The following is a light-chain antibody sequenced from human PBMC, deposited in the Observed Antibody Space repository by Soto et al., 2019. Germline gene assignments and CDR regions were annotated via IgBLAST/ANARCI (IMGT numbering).Light chain of an antibody. CDR2: AAS. J-gene: IGKJ1*01. V-gene: IGKV1-27*01. CDR3: QKYNSAPQT. CDR1: QGIIDY. Sequence: DVQMTQSPSSLSASVGDRVTITCRASQGIIDYLAWYQHKPGKAPELLIYAASTLHSGVPSRFSGSGSGTDSTLTISSLQPEDVATYYCQKYNSAPQTFGPGTKVEIK.